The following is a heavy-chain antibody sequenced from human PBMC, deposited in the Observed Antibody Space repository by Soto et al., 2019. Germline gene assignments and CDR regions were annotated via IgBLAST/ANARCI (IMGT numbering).Heavy chain of an antibody. CDR2: ISYDGSNK. CDR1: GFTFSSYA. D-gene: IGHD6-13*01. Sequence: PGGSLSLSCAASGFTFSSYAMHWVRQAPGKGLEWVAVISYDGSNKYYADSVKGRFTISRDNSKNTLYLQMNSLRAEDTAVYYCARDGGSGYSSSWSPYYYYGMDVWGQGTTVTVSS. J-gene: IGHJ6*02. CDR3: ARDGGSGYSSSWSPYYYYGMDV. V-gene: IGHV3-30-3*01.